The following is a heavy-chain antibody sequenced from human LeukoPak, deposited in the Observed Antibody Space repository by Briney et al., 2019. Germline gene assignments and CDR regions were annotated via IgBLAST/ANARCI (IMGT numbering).Heavy chain of an antibody. Sequence: GGSLRLSCAASGFTFSSYGMSWVRQAPGKGLEWVSGISGSGGSTYYADSVKGRFTISRDNSKNTLYLQMNSLRAEDTAVYYCAKGARSGYYFDYWGQGTLVTVSS. D-gene: IGHD3-22*01. CDR1: GFTFSSYG. J-gene: IGHJ4*02. CDR3: AKGARSGYYFDY. CDR2: ISGSGGST. V-gene: IGHV3-23*01.